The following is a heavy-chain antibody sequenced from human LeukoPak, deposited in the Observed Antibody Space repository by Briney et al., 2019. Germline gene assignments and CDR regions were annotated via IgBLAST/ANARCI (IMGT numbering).Heavy chain of an antibody. CDR2: ISSSSSYI. V-gene: IGHV3-21*01. CDR3: ARALFCSSTSCYARPDYYYGMDV. Sequence: PGGSLRLSCAASGFTFSSYSMNWVRQAPGKGLEWVSSISSSSSYIYYADSVKGRFTISRDNAKNSLYLQMNSLRAEDTAVYYCARALFCSSTSCYARPDYYYGMDVWGQGTTVTVSS. CDR1: GFTFSSYS. J-gene: IGHJ6*02. D-gene: IGHD2-2*01.